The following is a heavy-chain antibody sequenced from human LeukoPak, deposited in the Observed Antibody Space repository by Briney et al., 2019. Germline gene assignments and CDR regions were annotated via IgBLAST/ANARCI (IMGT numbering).Heavy chain of an antibody. V-gene: IGHV3-11*01. Sequence: GGSLRLSCAASGFTFSDYYMSWIRQAPGKGLEWVSYISSSGSTIYYADSVKGRFTISRDNAKNSLYLQMNSLRAEDTAVYYCARVRSGIAAAGTTPYYYYMDVWGKGTTVTVSS. D-gene: IGHD6-13*01. J-gene: IGHJ6*03. CDR3: ARVRSGIAAAGTTPYYYYMDV. CDR2: ISSSGSTI. CDR1: GFTFSDYY.